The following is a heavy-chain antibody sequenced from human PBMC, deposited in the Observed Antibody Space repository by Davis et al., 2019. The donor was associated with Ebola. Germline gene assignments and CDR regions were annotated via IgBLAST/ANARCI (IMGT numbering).Heavy chain of an antibody. D-gene: IGHD3-16*01. CDR2: ISTYTGDT. Sequence: ASVKVSCKASGYTFTKYGITWVRQAPGQGLEWMGWISTYTGDTNYEQNLQGRVTMTTDTSTSTAYMELRSLRSDDTAVYYCARGPSYGPDSWGQGTLITVSS. J-gene: IGHJ4*02. CDR3: ARGPSYGPDS. V-gene: IGHV1-18*01. CDR1: GYTFTKYG.